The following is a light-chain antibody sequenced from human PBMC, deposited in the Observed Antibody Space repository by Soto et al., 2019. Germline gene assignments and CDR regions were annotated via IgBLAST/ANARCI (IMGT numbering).Light chain of an antibody. Sequence: EIVLTQSPGTLSLSPGERTTLSCRASQSVSSSYFAWYQQKPGQAPRLLIYGASSRAAGIPDRFSGSGSGTDFTLTISRLEPEDFALYYCEQYGSSPPFTCGPGTEV. CDR2: GAS. CDR3: EQYGSSPPFT. CDR1: QSVSSSY. V-gene: IGKV3-20*01. J-gene: IGKJ3*01.